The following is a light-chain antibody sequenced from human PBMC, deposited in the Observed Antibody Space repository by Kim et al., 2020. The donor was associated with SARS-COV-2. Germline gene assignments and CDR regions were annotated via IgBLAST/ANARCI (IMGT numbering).Light chain of an antibody. J-gene: IGKJ1*01. CDR1: QRISSIP. CDR2: GVS. V-gene: IGKV3-20*01. CDR3: QQYADSPPT. Sequence: GESPPLXGGPSQRISSIPLXCYXQKPGQAPRLIIYGVSTRAIGIPDRFSGSGSETDFTLTISRLEPXDFAVYYCQQYADSPPTFGQGTKVDIK.